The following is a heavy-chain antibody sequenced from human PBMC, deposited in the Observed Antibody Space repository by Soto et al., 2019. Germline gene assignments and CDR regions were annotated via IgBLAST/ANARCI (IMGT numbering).Heavy chain of an antibody. CDR3: AKDAYYDSSGYYFPYYYYGMDV. D-gene: IGHD3-22*01. J-gene: IGHJ6*02. Sequence: GGSLRLSCAASGFTFSSYAMSWVRQAPGKGLEWVSAISGSGGSTYYADSVKGRFTISRDNSKNTLYLQMNSLRAEDTAVYYCAKDAYYDSSGYYFPYYYYGMDVWGQGTTVTVSS. V-gene: IGHV3-23*01. CDR1: GFTFSSYA. CDR2: ISGSGGST.